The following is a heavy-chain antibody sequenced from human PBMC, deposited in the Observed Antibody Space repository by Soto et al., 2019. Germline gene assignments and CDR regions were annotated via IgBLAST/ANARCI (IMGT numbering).Heavy chain of an antibody. V-gene: IGHV3-11*05. CDR2: ISSSSSYT. CDR3: ARDQVGYSSLFDI. CDR1: GFTFSDYY. Sequence: QVQLVESGGGLVKPGGSLRLSCAASGFTFSDYYMSWIRQAPGKGLEWVSYISSSSSYTNYADSVKGRFTISRDNAKNSRYLQMNSLRAEDTAVYYCARDQVGYSSLFDIWGQGTMVTVSS. D-gene: IGHD6-13*01. J-gene: IGHJ3*02.